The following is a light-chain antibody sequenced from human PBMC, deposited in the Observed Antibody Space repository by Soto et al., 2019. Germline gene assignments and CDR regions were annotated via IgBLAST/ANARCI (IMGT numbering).Light chain of an antibody. CDR1: SSDVGACNY. V-gene: IGLV2-14*01. CDR2: EVS. CDR3: SSYTSSSLYV. Sequence: QSVLTQPPSASGSPGQSVTISCTGTSSDVGACNYVSWFQQHPGKAPKLMIYEVSNRPSGVSNRFSGSKSGNTASLTISGLQAEDEADYYCSSYTSSSLYVFGTGTKVTVL. J-gene: IGLJ1*01.